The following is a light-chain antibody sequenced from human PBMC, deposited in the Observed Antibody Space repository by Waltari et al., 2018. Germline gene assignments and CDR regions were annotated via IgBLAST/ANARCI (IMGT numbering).Light chain of an antibody. CDR2: DAS. CDR1: QSVSRY. J-gene: IGKJ1*01. V-gene: IGKV3-11*01. CDR3: QQRET. Sequence: EMVLTQSPATLSLSPGERATLSCRASQSVSRYLAWYQQKPGQAPRLLIYDASNRATGIPARFSGSGSGTDFTLTISSLEPEDFAVYYCQQRETFGQGTKVEIK.